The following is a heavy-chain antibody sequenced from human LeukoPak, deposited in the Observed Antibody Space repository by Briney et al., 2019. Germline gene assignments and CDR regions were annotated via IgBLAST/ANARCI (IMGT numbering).Heavy chain of an antibody. V-gene: IGHV4-4*08. Sequence: SETLSLTCTVSGGSIRSFYWSWIRQPPGKGLEWIGYIHSSGSTNYNPSLKSRVTFSVDTSKNQFSLKLSSVAAADAAVYYCARDPQPPWDTAMVTRAFDIWGQGTMVTVSS. CDR2: IHSSGST. J-gene: IGHJ3*02. CDR3: ARDPQPPWDTAMVTRAFDI. CDR1: GGSIRSFY. D-gene: IGHD5-18*01.